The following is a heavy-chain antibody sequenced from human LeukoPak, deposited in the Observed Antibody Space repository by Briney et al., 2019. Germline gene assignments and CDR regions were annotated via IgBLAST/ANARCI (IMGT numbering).Heavy chain of an antibody. V-gene: IGHV3-20*04. CDR2: INWNGGST. CDR3: ARKTDVDHLDY. Sequence: GGSLRLSCAASDFTFSSSGMTWVRQAPGKGLEWVSGINWNGGSTGYADSVKGRFTISRDNAKNSLYLQMNSLRAEDTALYYCARKTDVDHLDYWGQGTLVIVSS. J-gene: IGHJ4*02. CDR1: DFTFSSSG.